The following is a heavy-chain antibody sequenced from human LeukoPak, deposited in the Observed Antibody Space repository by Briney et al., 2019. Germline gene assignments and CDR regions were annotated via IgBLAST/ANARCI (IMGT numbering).Heavy chain of an antibody. CDR3: AREWGLALGEPLGDY. V-gene: IGHV1-2*02. Sequence: GASVKVSCKASGYTFTGYYMHWVRQAPGQGLEWMGWINPNSGGTNYAQKFQGRVTMTTDTSTSTAYMELRSLRSDDTAVYYCAREWGLALGEPLGDYWGQGTLVTVSS. CDR1: GYTFTGYY. D-gene: IGHD1-14*01. J-gene: IGHJ4*02. CDR2: INPNSGGT.